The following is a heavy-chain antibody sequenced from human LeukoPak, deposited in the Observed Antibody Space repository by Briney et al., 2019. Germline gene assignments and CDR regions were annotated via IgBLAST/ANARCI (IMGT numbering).Heavy chain of an antibody. V-gene: IGHV3-48*03. CDR3: ARATGYLSYFDL. Sequence: PGGSLRLSCTASGFTFSTYQMNWVRQAPGQGLEWVSYISNSDNTRYYTDSVKGRFTISRDNAKNSLYLQMNNLRAEDTGVYCCARATGYLSYFDLWGRGTLVTVSS. D-gene: IGHD3-9*01. CDR2: ISNSDNTR. J-gene: IGHJ2*01. CDR1: GFTFSTYQ.